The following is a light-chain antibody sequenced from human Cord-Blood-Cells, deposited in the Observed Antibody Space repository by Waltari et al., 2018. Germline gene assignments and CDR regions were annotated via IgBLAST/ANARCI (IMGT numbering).Light chain of an antibody. J-gene: IGLJ3*02. CDR1: SSDGGGFNY. CDR2: DVS. CDR3: SSYTSSSTLV. Sequence: QSALTQPASVSGSPGQSITISCPGTSSDGGGFNYVSWYQQHPGKAPKRMIYDVSNRPSGVSNRFSGSKSGNTASLTISGLQAEDEADYYCSSYTSSSTLVFGGGTKLTVL. V-gene: IGLV2-14*03.